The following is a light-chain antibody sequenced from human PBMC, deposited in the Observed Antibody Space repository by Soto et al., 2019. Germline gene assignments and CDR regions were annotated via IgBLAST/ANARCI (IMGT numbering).Light chain of an antibody. CDR3: QQFNSYPL. J-gene: IGKJ4*01. V-gene: IGKV1-13*02. CDR1: QGISSA. Sequence: AIQLTQSPSSLSASVGDRVTITCRASQGISSALAWYQQKPGKAPKLLIYDASSLESGVPSRFSGSGSGTDFTLXISSLQPEDFATYYCQQFNSYPLFGGGTKVEIK. CDR2: DAS.